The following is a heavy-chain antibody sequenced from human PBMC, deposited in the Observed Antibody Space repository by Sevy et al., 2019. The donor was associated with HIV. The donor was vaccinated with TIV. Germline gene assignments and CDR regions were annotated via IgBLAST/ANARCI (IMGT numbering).Heavy chain of an antibody. D-gene: IGHD5-12*01. Sequence: GGSLRLSCKGFGYSFTSYWIGWVRQMPGKGLEWMGIIYPGDSDTRYSPSFQGQVTISADKSISTAYLQWSSLKASDTAMYYCARHGDGYNSPFDYWGQGTLVTVSS. CDR3: ARHGDGYNSPFDY. CDR2: IYPGDSDT. CDR1: GYSFTSYW. V-gene: IGHV5-51*01. J-gene: IGHJ4*02.